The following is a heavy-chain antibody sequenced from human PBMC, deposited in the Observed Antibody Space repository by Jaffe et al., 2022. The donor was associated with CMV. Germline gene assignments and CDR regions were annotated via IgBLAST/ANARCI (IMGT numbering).Heavy chain of an antibody. J-gene: IGHJ4*02. D-gene: IGHD3-3*01. CDR1: GASISSGNW. V-gene: IGHV4-4*02. CDR2: IYHSGST. CDR3: ARVNRASPRKPLRFEGVADWYFDY. Sequence: QVQLQESGPGLVKPSGTLSLTCVVSGASISSGNWWSWVRQPPGKGLEWIGEIYHSGSTNYNPSLKSRLSISVDKSGNQFSLNLRSVTAADTALYYCARVNRASPRKPLRFEGVADWYFDYWGQGTLVTVSS.